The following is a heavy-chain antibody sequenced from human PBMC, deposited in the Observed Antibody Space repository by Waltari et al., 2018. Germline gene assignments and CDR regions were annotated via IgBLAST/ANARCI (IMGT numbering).Heavy chain of an antibody. J-gene: IGHJ4*02. CDR1: GGSISSNY. V-gene: IGHV4-59*01. CDR2: IYYSGST. CDR3: ARYSRSFFDY. Sequence: QVQLQESGPGLVTPSETLSLTCTVSGGSISSNYWSWIRQPPGKGLEWIGYIYYSGSTNYNPSLKSRVTISVDTSKNQFSLKLSSVTAADTAVYYCARYSRSFFDYWGQGTLVTVSS. D-gene: IGHD6-13*01.